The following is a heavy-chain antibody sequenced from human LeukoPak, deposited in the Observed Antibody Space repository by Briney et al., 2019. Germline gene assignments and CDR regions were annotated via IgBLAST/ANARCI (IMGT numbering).Heavy chain of an antibody. CDR3: ARDADYYDSSGYYMDV. V-gene: IGHV3-48*01. CDR2: ISSSSSSTI. D-gene: IGHD3-22*01. J-gene: IGHJ6*03. CDR1: GFTFSSYS. Sequence: GGSLRLSCAASGFTFSSYSMNWVRQAPGKGLEWGSYISSSSSSTIYYADSVKGRFTISRDNAKNSLYLQMNSLRAEDTAVYYCARDADYYDSSGYYMDVWGKGTTVTVSS.